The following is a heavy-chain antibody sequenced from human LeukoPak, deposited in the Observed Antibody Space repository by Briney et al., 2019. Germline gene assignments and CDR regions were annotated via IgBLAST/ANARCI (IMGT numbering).Heavy chain of an antibody. V-gene: IGHV4-59*08. CDR3: ASSPRGTDYFHH. J-gene: IGHJ1*01. D-gene: IGHD3-10*01. Sequence: SETLSLTCTLSGDSVSSYYWSWIRQPPGKGLEWIGYIHYSGSTNYNPSLKSRVTISGDTSKNQFSLKLSSVTAADTAVYYCASSPRGTDYFHHWGQGTLVTVSS. CDR1: GDSVSSYY. CDR2: IHYSGST.